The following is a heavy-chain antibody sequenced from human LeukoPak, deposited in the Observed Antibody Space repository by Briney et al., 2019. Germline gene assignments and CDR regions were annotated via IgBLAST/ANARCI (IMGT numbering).Heavy chain of an antibody. D-gene: IGHD2-2*01. J-gene: IGHJ5*02. CDR3: ARGGYCSSTSCYGGWFDP. CDR1: GYTFTSYD. Sequence: ASVTVSCKASGYTFTSYDINWVRQATGQGLEWMGWMNPNSGNTGYAQKFQGRVTITRNTSISTAYMELSSLRTEDTAVYYCARGGYCSSTSCYGGWFDPWGQGTLVTVSS. CDR2: MNPNSGNT. V-gene: IGHV1-8*03.